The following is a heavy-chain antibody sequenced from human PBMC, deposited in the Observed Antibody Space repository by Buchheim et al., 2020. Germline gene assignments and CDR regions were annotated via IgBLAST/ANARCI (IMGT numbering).Heavy chain of an antibody. CDR2: ISSSTTTI. CDR1: GFTFSSYA. CDR3: ARDRLGGGF. D-gene: IGHD6-25*01. V-gene: IGHV3-48*02. Sequence: EIQLVESGGDLVQPGGSLRLSCAASGFTFSSYAMNWVRQGPGKGLEWIAYISSSTTTIYYADSVEGRFTVSRDNDRNSLYLQMDSLRDEDTAAYYCARDRLGGGFWGQGTL. J-gene: IGHJ4*02.